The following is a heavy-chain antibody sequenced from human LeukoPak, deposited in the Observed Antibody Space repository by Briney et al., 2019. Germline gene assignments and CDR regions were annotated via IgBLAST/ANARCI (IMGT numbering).Heavy chain of an antibody. V-gene: IGHV4-59*01. D-gene: IGHD3-22*01. J-gene: IGHJ2*01. Sequence: SETLSLTCTVSGGSISSYYWSWIRQPPGKGLEWIGYIYYSGSTNYNPSLKSRVTISVDTSKNQFSPKLSSVTAADTAVYYCARARVRSYSYDSSGFYTSDWHFDLWGRGTLVTVSS. CDR1: GGSISSYY. CDR3: ARARVRSYSYDSSGFYTSDWHFDL. CDR2: IYYSGST.